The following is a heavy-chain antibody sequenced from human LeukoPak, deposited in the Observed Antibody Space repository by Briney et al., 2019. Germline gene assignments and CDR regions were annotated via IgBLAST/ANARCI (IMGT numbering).Heavy chain of an antibody. CDR1: GFTFSSYA. Sequence: GGSLRLSCAASGFTFSSYAMSWVRQAPGKGLEWVSAISGSGGSTYYADSVKGRFTISRDNSKNTLYLQMNSLRAEDTAVYYCAKDPNIVVVPAAGYDYWGQGTLVTVSS. D-gene: IGHD2-2*01. CDR3: AKDPNIVVVPAAGYDY. CDR2: ISGSGGST. V-gene: IGHV3-23*01. J-gene: IGHJ4*02.